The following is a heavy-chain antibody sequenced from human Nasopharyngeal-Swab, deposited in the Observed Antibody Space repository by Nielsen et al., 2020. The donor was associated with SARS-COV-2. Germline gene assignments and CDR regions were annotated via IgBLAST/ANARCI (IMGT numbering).Heavy chain of an antibody. CDR1: GFTFSSYW. V-gene: IGHV3-74*01. D-gene: IGHD6-13*01. Sequence: GGSLRLSCAASGFTFSSYWIHWVRQAPGKGLVWVSRINSDGSSTSYADSVKGRFTISRDNAKNTLYLQMNSLRAEDTAVYYCARESHSSSWPSIDYWGQGTLVTVSS. CDR3: ARESHSSSWPSIDY. CDR2: INSDGSST. J-gene: IGHJ4*02.